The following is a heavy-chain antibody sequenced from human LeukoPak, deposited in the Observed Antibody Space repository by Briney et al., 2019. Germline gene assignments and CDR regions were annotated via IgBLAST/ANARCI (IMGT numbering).Heavy chain of an antibody. CDR2: ISGSGGTT. J-gene: IGHJ4*02. CDR1: GFTFSSYG. Sequence: GGSLRLSCAASGFTFSSYGMHWVRQAPGKGLEWVSAISGSGGTTYYADSEKGRFTISRDNSKNTLYLQMNSLRAEDTAVYYCAKERAYSYGPIDSWGQGTLVTVSS. CDR3: AKERAYSYGPIDS. D-gene: IGHD5-18*01. V-gene: IGHV3-23*01.